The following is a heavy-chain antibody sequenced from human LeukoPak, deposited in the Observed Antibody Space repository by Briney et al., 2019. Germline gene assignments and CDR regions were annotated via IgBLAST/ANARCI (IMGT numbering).Heavy chain of an antibody. CDR1: GFTFSSYA. D-gene: IGHD6-19*01. CDR3: ARGTPSSSGWLYYGMDV. CDR2: ISYDGSNK. J-gene: IGHJ6*02. V-gene: IGHV3-30-3*01. Sequence: QPGGSLRLSCAASGFTFSSYAMHWVRQAPGKGLEWVAVISYDGSNKYYADSVKGRFTISRDNSKNTLYLQVNSLRAEDTAVYYCARGTPSSSGWLYYGMDVWGQGTTVTVSS.